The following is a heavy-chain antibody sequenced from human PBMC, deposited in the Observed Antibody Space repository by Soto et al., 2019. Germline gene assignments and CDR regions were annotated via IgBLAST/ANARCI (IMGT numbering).Heavy chain of an antibody. CDR3: ARGKPSGYRFGPRNFFYYGLDV. Sequence: PXAILSRTCGVLSASVGDHSWAWIPRSPDKGLEWIGEVHPSGSTYYNPSLNSRLTLSLDTSKNQFSLKLASVTAADTAVYFCARGKPSGYRFGPRNFFYYGLDVWGPGTTVTVSS. CDR1: SASVGDHS. J-gene: IGHJ6*02. CDR2: VHPSGST. D-gene: IGHD5-18*01. V-gene: IGHV4-34*01.